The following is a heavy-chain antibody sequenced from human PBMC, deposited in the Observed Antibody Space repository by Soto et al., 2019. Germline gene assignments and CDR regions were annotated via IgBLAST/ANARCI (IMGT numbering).Heavy chain of an antibody. CDR3: VRSFKGAN. Sequence: ASETLSLTCSVSGGSHSGYYWSWVRQPPGKGLEWIGYIHYSGRTSYNPSLKSRFTISVDTSKNQFSLKLTSVTAADTAVYYCVRSFKGANWGQGTLVTVS. CDR1: GGSHSGYY. V-gene: IGHV4-59*01. CDR2: IHYSGRT. J-gene: IGHJ4*02. D-gene: IGHD3-16*01.